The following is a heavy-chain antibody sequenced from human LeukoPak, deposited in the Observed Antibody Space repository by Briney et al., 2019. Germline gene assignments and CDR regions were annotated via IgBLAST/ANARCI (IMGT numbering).Heavy chain of an antibody. D-gene: IGHD2-15*01. Sequence: SETLSLTCAVYGGSFSGYYWSWIRQPPGKGLEWIGHIHYSGGADYNPSLKSRVSMSLDTSKNHFSLRLTSVTAADTAVYYCARRRGAGCSGGSCYYYYYYYYMDVWGKGTTVTVSS. J-gene: IGHJ6*03. CDR3: ARRRGAGCSGGSCYYYYYYYYMDV. CDR2: IHYSGGA. V-gene: IGHV4-34*01. CDR1: GGSFSGYY.